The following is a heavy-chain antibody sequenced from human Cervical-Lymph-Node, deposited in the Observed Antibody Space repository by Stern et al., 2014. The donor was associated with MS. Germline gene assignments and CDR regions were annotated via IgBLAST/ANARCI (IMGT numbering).Heavy chain of an antibody. J-gene: IGHJ4*02. D-gene: IGHD5-24*01. CDR2: IYYSGST. CDR3: ARSRDAYSPLAY. CDR1: GGSISGYD. V-gene: IGHV4-59*01. Sequence: QVQLQESGPGLVKPSETLSLTCTVSGGSISGYDCSWIRQSPGKGLEWIGHIYYSGSTNSMPSLKSRVSISIDTPKNQFSLKLSSVTAADTAVYYCARSRDAYSPLAYWGQGALVTVSS.